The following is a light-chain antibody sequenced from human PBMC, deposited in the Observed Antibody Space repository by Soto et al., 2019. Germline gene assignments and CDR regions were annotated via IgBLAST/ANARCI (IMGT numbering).Light chain of an antibody. Sequence: DIQMTQPPSTLSASVGDRVTITCRASQSFNNWLAWYQQKPGEAPKLLIYKASNLESGVPSRFSGSGSGTEFTLTISSLQPDDFATYYCQQYNSYGTFGQGTKVDIK. CDR2: KAS. CDR1: QSFNNW. J-gene: IGKJ1*01. V-gene: IGKV1-5*03. CDR3: QQYNSYGT.